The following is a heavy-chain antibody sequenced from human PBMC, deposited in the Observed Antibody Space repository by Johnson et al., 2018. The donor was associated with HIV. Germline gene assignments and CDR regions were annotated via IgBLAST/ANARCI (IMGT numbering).Heavy chain of an antibody. CDR3: AREELEPDVFDI. J-gene: IGHJ3*02. D-gene: IGHD1-1*01. CDR2: ISWNSGSI. V-gene: IGHV3-20*04. Sequence: VQLVESGGGVLRPGGSLRLSCAASGFTFDDYGMNWVRQGPGKGLEWVSGISWNSGSIGYADSVKGRFTISRDNSKNTLYLQMNSLIAEDTAVYYCAREELEPDVFDIWGQGTMVTVSS. CDR1: GFTFDDYG.